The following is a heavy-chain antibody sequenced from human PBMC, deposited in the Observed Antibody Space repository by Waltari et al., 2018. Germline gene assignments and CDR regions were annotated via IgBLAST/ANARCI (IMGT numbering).Heavy chain of an antibody. Sequence: EVQLLESGGGLVQPGGSLRLSCAASGFTFSSYAMSLVRPAPGKGVEWVSAISGSGCSTYYADSVKGRFTISRDNSKNTLYLQMNSLRAEDTAVYYCAKGGYDLKMIFDYWGQGTLVTVSS. V-gene: IGHV3-23*01. CDR3: AKGGYDLKMIFDY. CDR2: ISGSGCST. CDR1: GFTFSSYA. D-gene: IGHD5-12*01. J-gene: IGHJ4*02.